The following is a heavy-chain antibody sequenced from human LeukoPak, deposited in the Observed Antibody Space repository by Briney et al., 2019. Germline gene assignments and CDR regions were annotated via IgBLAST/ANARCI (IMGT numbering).Heavy chain of an antibody. V-gene: IGHV3-21*01. J-gene: IGHJ4*02. D-gene: IGHD2-8*01. CDR2: ISSSSSYI. Sequence: PGGSLRLSCAASGFTFSSYSMNWVRQAPGKGLEWVSSISSSSSYIYYADSVKGRFTISRDNAKNSLYLQMNSLRAEDTAVYYCARGLMVYAMWPSVFDYWGQGTLVTVSS. CDR1: GFTFSSYS. CDR3: ARGLMVYAMWPSVFDY.